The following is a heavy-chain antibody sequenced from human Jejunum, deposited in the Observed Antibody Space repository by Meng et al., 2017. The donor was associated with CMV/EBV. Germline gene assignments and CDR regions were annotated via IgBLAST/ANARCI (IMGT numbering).Heavy chain of an antibody. D-gene: IGHD3-10*01. Sequence: ASSFPFNSFGMNWVRQAPGQGLEWVSSIRAESSFKFYAESVKGRFTVSRDNAQNSLYLEMNSLRVEDTAVYYCAKDAAFDTIDYWGQGTWVTVSS. J-gene: IGHJ4*02. CDR3: AKDAAFDTIDY. CDR2: IRAESSFK. CDR1: SFPFNSFG. V-gene: IGHV3-21*06.